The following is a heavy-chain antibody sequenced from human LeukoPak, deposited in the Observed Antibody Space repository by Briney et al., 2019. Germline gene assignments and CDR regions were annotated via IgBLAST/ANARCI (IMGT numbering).Heavy chain of an antibody. D-gene: IGHD4-17*01. CDR2: IYYSGST. J-gene: IGHJ3*02. V-gene: IGHV4-59*01. CDR1: GGSISSYY. CDR3: ARSDYGDYYDAFDI. Sequence: SETLSLTCTVSGGSISSYYWSWIRQPPGKGLEWIGYIYYSGSTNYNPSLKSRVTISVDTSKNQLSLKLSSVTAADTAVYYCARSDYGDYYDAFDIWGQGTMVTVSS.